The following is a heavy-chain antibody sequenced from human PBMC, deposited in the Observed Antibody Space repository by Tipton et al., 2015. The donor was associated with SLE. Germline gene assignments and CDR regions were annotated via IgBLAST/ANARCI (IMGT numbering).Heavy chain of an antibody. J-gene: IGHJ5*02. V-gene: IGHV3-53*05. CDR1: GFTVSSNY. CDR2: IYSGGST. Sequence: SLRLSCAASGFTVSSNYMSWVRQAPGKGLEWVSVIYSGGSTYYADSVKGRFTISRDNSKNTLYLQMNSLRAEDTAVYYCARTPLVAASRGWFGPRGQGSLVTVSS. CDR3: ARTPLVAASRGWFGP. D-gene: IGHD5-12*01.